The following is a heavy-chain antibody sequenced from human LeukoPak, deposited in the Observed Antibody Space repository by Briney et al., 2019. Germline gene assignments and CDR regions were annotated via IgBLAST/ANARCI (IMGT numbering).Heavy chain of an antibody. CDR3: ASGGQRNWNDVEPRYYFDY. D-gene: IGHD1-1*01. J-gene: IGHJ4*02. CDR2: IIPIFGTA. Sequence: ASVKVSCKASGYTFTSYGNSWVRQAPGQGLDWMGGIIPIFGTANYAQKFQGRVTITADESTSTAYMELSSLRSEDTAVYYCASGGQRNWNDVEPRYYFDYWGQGTLVTVSS. CDR1: GYTFTSYG. V-gene: IGHV1-69*13.